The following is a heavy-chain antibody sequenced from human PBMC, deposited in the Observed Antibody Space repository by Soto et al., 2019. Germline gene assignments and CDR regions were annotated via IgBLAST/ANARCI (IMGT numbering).Heavy chain of an antibody. CDR2: ISYDGSNK. CDR1: GFTFSSYG. J-gene: IGHJ6*02. Sequence: GGSLRLSCAASGFTFSSYGMHWVRQAPGKGLEWVAVISYDGSNKYYADSVKGRFTISRDNSKNTLYLQMNSLRAEDTAVYYCARVDPYGSGMDVWGQGTKVTVSS. V-gene: IGHV3-33*08. D-gene: IGHD3-16*01. CDR3: ARVDPYGSGMDV.